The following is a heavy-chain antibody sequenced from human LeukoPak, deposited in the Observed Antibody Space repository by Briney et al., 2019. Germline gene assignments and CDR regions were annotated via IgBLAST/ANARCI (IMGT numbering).Heavy chain of an antibody. J-gene: IGHJ4*01. CDR2: VSDNGGDT. D-gene: IGHD6-19*01. Sequence: GGSLRLSCTASGFTFSSYDMTWVRQAPGKGLEWVSDVSDNGGDTYYADSVKGRFSIYRDNAKNTVYLQMHSLRADDTAQYFCASGTLAGYFLCYWG. CDR1: GFTFSSYD. CDR3: ASGTLAGYFLCY. V-gene: IGHV3-23*01.